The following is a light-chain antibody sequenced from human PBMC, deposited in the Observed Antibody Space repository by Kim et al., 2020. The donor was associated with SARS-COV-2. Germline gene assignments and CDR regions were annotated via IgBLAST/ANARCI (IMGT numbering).Light chain of an antibody. J-gene: IGKJ4*01. Sequence: EIVMTQSPATLSVSPGERATLSCRASQSVTNKLAWYQQKPGQAPTLLIYGVSSRATGIPARFSGSGSGTEFTLTISSLQSEDFIVYYCQQYEEWPLTFGGGTKVDIK. V-gene: IGKV3-15*01. CDR3: QQYEEWPLT. CDR1: QSVTNK. CDR2: GVS.